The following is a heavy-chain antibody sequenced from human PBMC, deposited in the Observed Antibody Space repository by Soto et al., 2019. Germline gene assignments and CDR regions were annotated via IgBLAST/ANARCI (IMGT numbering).Heavy chain of an antibody. CDR2: ISAYNGNR. V-gene: IGHV1-18*04. CDR1: GFPFTTYG. D-gene: IGHD1-20*01. CDR3: AKDPPITGSLRGTPLMEA. J-gene: IGHJ6*04. Sequence: ASVKVSCKASGFPFTTYGFSWVRRAPGQGLEWMGWISAYNGNRNYAQKFQGRVTMTTDTSTSTVYMELRSLTSDDTAVYYCAKDPPITGSLRGTPLMEAWGKGTTVIVSS.